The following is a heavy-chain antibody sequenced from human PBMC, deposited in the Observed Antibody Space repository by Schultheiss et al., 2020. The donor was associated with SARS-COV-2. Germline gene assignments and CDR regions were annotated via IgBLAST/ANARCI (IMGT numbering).Heavy chain of an antibody. D-gene: IGHD6-19*01. V-gene: IGHV1-18*01. CDR2: ISTHNENT. CDR3: ARDTRPPTVYSSGWSRGNYYYYGMDV. J-gene: IGHJ6*02. Sequence: ASVKVSCKASGYIFASYGISWVRQAPGQGLEWMGWISTHNENTNYAQRLQGRVTMTTDTSTSTAYMELRSLRSDDTAVYYCARDTRPPTVYSSGWSRGNYYYYGMDVWGQGTTVTVSS. CDR1: GYIFASYG.